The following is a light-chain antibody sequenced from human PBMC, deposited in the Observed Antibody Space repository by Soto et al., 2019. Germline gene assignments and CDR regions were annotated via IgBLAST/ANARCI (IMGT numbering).Light chain of an antibody. J-gene: IGKJ2*01. CDR2: WGF. CDR3: MQALQTPYT. CDR1: QSLVHSQGNYF. V-gene: IGKV2-28*01. Sequence: DIVMTQSPLSLPVSPGEPASISCRSSQSLVHSQGNYFFDWYVQKPGQSPQLLIYWGFIRASGVPDRISGSASGTDFTLKITRVEAEDVGVYYCMQALQTPYTFCQGTKLEIK.